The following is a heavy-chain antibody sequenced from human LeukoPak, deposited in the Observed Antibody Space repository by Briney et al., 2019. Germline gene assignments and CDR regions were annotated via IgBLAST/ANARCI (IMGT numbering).Heavy chain of an antibody. CDR3: ARDRGWQQFDY. Sequence: GGSLRLSCAASGFTFSSYAVHWVRQAPGMGLERVANIKADGSGKYYVDSVRGRFSISRDNAKNSLYLELNSLRAEDTGVYFCARDRGWQQFDYWGQGTLVTVSS. CDR2: IKADGSGK. V-gene: IGHV3-7*01. J-gene: IGHJ4*01. CDR1: GFTFSSYA. D-gene: IGHD3-10*01.